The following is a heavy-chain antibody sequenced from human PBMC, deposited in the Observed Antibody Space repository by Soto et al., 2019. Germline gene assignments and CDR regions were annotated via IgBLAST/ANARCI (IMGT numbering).Heavy chain of an antibody. V-gene: IGHV3-48*02. Sequence: EVVLVESGGGLVQPGGSLRLSCVASGFSFSDFGMNWVRQAPGKGLEWISFIGSSSGAKVYADSVRGRFTISRDNDMNSLYLQMNSLRDEDTAVYYCASKWGLDDWGQGTLVTVSS. D-gene: IGHD7-27*01. CDR1: GFSFSDFG. CDR2: IGSSSGAK. CDR3: ASKWGLDD. J-gene: IGHJ4*02.